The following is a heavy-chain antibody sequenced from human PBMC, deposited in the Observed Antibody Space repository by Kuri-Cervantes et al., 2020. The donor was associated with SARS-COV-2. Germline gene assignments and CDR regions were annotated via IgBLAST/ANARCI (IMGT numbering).Heavy chain of an antibody. CDR1: GGSFSGYY. CDR3: ARHAPSILRFLQWTQPANNFGY. Sequence: ESLKISCGVYGGSFSGYYWSWIRQSPGKGLEWIGEINHTGSTKYNPSLKSRVTISVDASKNQFSLKLSSVTAADTAVFYCARHAPSILRFLQWTQPANNFGYWGQGTLVTVSS. D-gene: IGHD3-3*01. CDR2: INHTGST. J-gene: IGHJ4*02. V-gene: IGHV4-34*01.